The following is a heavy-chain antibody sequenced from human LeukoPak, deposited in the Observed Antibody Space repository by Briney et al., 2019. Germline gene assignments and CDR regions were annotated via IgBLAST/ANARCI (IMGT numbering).Heavy chain of an antibody. Sequence: GASVKVSCKASGYTFTSYDINWVRQATGQGLEWMGWMNPNSGNTGYAQKFQGRVTMTRDTSTSTVYMELSSLRSEDTAVYYCARGDGDDYYYNMDVWGKGTTVTVSS. J-gene: IGHJ6*03. CDR1: GYTFTSYD. D-gene: IGHD3-10*01. CDR3: ARGDGDDYYYNMDV. V-gene: IGHV1-8*01. CDR2: MNPNSGNT.